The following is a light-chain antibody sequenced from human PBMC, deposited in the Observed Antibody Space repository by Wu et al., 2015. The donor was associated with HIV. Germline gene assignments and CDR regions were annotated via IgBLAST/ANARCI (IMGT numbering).Light chain of an antibody. CDR1: QGISSA. CDR2: DAS. Sequence: AIQLTHSPSSLSASVGDRVTITCRASQGISSALAWYQQKAGKAPKLLIYDASSLESGVPSRFSGSGSGTDFTLTISSLQPEDFATYYCQQFNSYPFTFGPGTKVDIK. J-gene: IGKJ3*01. CDR3: QQFNSYPFT. V-gene: IGKV1-13*02.